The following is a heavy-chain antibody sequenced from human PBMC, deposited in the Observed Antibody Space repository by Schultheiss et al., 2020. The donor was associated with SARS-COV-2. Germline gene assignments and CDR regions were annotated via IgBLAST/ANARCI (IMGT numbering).Heavy chain of an antibody. V-gene: IGHV1-18*01. CDR3: ARVVGGAAGVGAFDI. Sequence: ASVKVSCKASGYTFTSYGISWVRQAPGQGLEWMGWMNPNSGNTGYAQKFQGRVTMTTDTSTSTAYMELRSLRSDDTAVYYCARVVGGAAGVGAFDIWGQGTMVTVSS. J-gene: IGHJ3*02. D-gene: IGHD2-15*01. CDR1: GYTFTSYG. CDR2: MNPNSGNT.